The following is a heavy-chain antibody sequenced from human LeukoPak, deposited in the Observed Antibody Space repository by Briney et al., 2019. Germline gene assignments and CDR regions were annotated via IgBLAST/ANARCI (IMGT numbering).Heavy chain of an antibody. V-gene: IGHV3-30-3*01. CDR1: GFTFSSYA. CDR3: ARRKPLDY. Sequence: PGGSLRLSCAASGFTFSSYAMHWVRQAPGKGLEWVAVISYDGSNKYYADSVKGRSTISRDNSKNTLYLQMNSLRAEDTAVYYCARRKPLDYWGQGTLVTVSS. CDR2: ISYDGSNK. J-gene: IGHJ4*02.